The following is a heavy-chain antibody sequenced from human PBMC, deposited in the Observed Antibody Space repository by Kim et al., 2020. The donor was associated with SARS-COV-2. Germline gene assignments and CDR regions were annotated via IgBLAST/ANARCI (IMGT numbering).Heavy chain of an antibody. CDR2: ISGDGGST. Sequence: GGSLRLSCAASGFTFDDYAMHWVRQAPGKGLEWVSLISGDGGSTYYADSVKGRFTISRDNSKNSLYLQMNSLRTEDTALYYCAKDRAWYSGYDYVVGLYFDYWGQGTLVTVSS. J-gene: IGHJ4*02. D-gene: IGHD5-12*01. V-gene: IGHV3-43*02. CDR3: AKDRAWYSGYDYVVGLYFDY. CDR1: GFTFDDYA.